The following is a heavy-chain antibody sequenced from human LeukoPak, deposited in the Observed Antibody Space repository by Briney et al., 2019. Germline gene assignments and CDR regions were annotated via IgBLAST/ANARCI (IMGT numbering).Heavy chain of an antibody. J-gene: IGHJ4*02. CDR1: GFTFSSYA. D-gene: IGHD4-17*01. CDR2: ISSNGGST. CDR3: ARDPIRRGFYGDYVGSDY. V-gene: IGHV3-64*01. Sequence: GGSLRLSCAASGFTFSSYAMHWVRQAPGKGLEYVSAISSNGGSTYYANSVKGRFTISRDNSKKTLYLQMGSLRAEDMAVYYCARDPIRRGFYGDYVGSDYWGQGTLVTVSS.